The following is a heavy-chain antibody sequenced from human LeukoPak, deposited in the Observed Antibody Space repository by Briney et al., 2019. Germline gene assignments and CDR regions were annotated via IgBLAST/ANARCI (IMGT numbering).Heavy chain of an antibody. V-gene: IGHV4-59*08. D-gene: IGHD6-19*01. CDR2: ICYSGNT. CDR1: GDSMSNYY. J-gene: IGHJ4*02. Sequence: PSETLSLTCTVSGDSMSNYYWSWIRQPPGKGLEWIGYICYSGNTNYNPSLKSRVTISVDTSKNQFSLKLSSVTAADTAVYYCARHRVVGTFLIDYWGQGTLVTVSS. CDR3: ARHRVVGTFLIDY.